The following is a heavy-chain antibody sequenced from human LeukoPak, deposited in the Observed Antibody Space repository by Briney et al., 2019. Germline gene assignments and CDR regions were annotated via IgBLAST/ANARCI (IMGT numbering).Heavy chain of an antibody. V-gene: IGHV4-34*01. D-gene: IGHD1-14*01. CDR2: INHSGST. CDR3: ARVSHRPYYYYGMDV. J-gene: IGHJ6*02. CDR1: GGSFSGYY. Sequence: KPSETLSLTCAVYGGSFSGYYWSWIREPPGKGLEWIGEINHSGSTNYNPSLKSRVTISVDTSKNQFSLKLSSVTAADTAVYYCARVSHRPYYYYGMDVWGQGTTVTVSS.